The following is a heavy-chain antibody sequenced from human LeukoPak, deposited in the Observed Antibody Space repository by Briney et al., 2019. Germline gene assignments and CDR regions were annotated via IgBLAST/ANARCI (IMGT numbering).Heavy chain of an antibody. V-gene: IGHV1-8*01. Sequence: ASVKVSCKASGYTFTSYDINWVRQATGQGLEWMGWMNPNSGNTGYAQKFQGRVTMTRNTSISTAYMELSSLRSEDTAVYYCARDRAPGSTSNNWFDPWGQGTLVTVSS. CDR1: GYTFTSYD. CDR2: MNPNSGNT. D-gene: IGHD2-2*01. CDR3: ARDRAPGSTSNNWFDP. J-gene: IGHJ5*02.